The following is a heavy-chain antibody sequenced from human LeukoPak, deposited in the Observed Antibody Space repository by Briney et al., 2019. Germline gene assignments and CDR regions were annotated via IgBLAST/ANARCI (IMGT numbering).Heavy chain of an antibody. J-gene: IGHJ2*01. V-gene: IGHV3-23*01. D-gene: IGHD4/OR15-4a*01. Sequence: GGSLRLSCAASGFTFSSYAMSWVRQAPGKGLEWVSAISGSGGSTYYADSVKGRFTISRDNSKNTLYLQMNSLRAEDTAVYYCARGLTSSDWYFDLWGRGTLVTVSS. CDR3: ARGLTSSDWYFDL. CDR2: ISGSGGST. CDR1: GFTFSSYA.